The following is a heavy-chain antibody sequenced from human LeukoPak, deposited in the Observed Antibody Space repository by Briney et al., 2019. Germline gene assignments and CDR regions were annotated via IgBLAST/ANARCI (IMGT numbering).Heavy chain of an antibody. V-gene: IGHV1-58*01. D-gene: IGHD1-26*01. CDR2: IVVGSGNT. CDR1: GFTFTSSA. J-gene: IGHJ3*02. Sequence: ASVKVSCKASGFTFTSSAVQWVRQARGQRLEWIGWIVVGSGNTNYAQKFQERVTITRDMSTSTAYMELSSLRSEDTAVYYCAALLVERGSYQNDAFDIWGQGTMVTVSS. CDR3: AALLVERGSYQNDAFDI.